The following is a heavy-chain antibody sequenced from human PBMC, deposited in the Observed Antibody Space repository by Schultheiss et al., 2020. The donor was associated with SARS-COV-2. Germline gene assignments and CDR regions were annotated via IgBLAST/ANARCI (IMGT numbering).Heavy chain of an antibody. Sequence: GESLKISCKASGTYYVHWVRQAPGQGLEWMGIISPSGVGPAYAQKFQGRVTMTRDTATSTVYMELSSLRSEDTAVYYCATYYCSSTTCPTRSMDVWGQGTTVTVSS. D-gene: IGHD2-2*01. J-gene: IGHJ6*02. CDR2: ISPSGVGP. CDR1: GTYY. V-gene: IGHV1-46*01. CDR3: ATYYCSSTTCPTRSMDV.